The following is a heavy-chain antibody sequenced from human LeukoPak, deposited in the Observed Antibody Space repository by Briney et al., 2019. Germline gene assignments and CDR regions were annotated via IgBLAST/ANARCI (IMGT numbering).Heavy chain of an antibody. J-gene: IGHJ4*02. Sequence: GGSLRLSCAASGFTFSSYAMSWVRQAPGKGLEWVSSISSSSYIYYADSVKGRFTISRDNAKNSLYLQMNSLRAEDTAVYYCARVHPVRGSSWTGDYWGQGNLVTVSS. D-gene: IGHD6-13*01. CDR3: ARVHPVRGSSWTGDY. CDR2: ISSSSYI. CDR1: GFTFSSYA. V-gene: IGHV3-21*01.